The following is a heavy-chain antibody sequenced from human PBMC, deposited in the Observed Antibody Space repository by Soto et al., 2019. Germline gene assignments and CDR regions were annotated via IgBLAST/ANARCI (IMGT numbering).Heavy chain of an antibody. CDR1: GFTFSGYW. CDR3: ARDPMSGSQKLYFDY. D-gene: IGHD1-26*01. J-gene: IGHJ4*02. CDR2: ISGGGGTT. Sequence: GGSLRLSCAASGFTFSGYWMHWVRQAPGKGLVWVSYISGGGGTTYYADSVKGRFTISRDNAKKSLYLQLSSLRDVDTAVYYCARDPMSGSQKLYFDYWGQGTLVTVSS. V-gene: IGHV3-48*02.